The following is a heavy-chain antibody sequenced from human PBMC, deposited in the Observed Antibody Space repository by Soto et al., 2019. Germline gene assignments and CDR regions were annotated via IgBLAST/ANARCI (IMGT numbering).Heavy chain of an antibody. CDR3: ARSNTTSSIGPFDI. CDR1: GGSISSFY. V-gene: IGHV4-4*07. J-gene: IGHJ3*02. D-gene: IGHD6-6*01. Sequence: SETLSLTCTVSGGSISSFYWNWIRQSAGKGLEWIGRIYLSGTTTYNPSLQSRVTMSVDTSKNQFYLKLSSLTAADTAVYYCARSNTTSSIGPFDIWGQGKMVTVSS. CDR2: IYLSGTT.